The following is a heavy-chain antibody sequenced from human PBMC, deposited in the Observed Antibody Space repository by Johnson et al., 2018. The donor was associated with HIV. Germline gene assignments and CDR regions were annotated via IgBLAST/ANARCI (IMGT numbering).Heavy chain of an antibody. CDR1: GFTFSDYY. CDR2: ISSSGSTI. Sequence: QVQLMESGGGVVQPGGSLRLSCAASGFTFSDYYMSWIRQAPGKGLEWVSYISSSGSTIYYADSVKGRFTISRDNAKNSLYLQMNSLRAEDTAVYYWAREGCRGYSGYDAFDIWGQGTMVTVSS. CDR3: AREGCRGYSGYDAFDI. D-gene: IGHD5-12*01. J-gene: IGHJ3*02. V-gene: IGHV3-11*04.